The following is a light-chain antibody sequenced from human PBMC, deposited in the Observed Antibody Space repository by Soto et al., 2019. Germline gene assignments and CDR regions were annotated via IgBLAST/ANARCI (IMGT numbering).Light chain of an antibody. Sequence: ENVFTLSPATLSLSPGERATLSCRASQSVSRYLAWYQQKPGQAPRLLIYDASNRATGIPARFSGSGSGTDFTLTISSLEPEDFAVYYCQQRSNWPPIPFGQGTRLAIK. CDR2: DAS. CDR1: QSVSRY. CDR3: QQRSNWPPIP. J-gene: IGKJ5*01. V-gene: IGKV3-11*01.